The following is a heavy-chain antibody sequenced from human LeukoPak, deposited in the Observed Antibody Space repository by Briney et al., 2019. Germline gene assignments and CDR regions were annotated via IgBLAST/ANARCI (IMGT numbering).Heavy chain of an antibody. CDR1: GFTFSSYA. CDR3: AKELYKTKIPSQLSRSTDY. CDR2: ISGSGGST. J-gene: IGHJ4*02. D-gene: IGHD2-2*01. V-gene: IGHV3-23*01. Sequence: GGSLRLSCAASGFTFSSYAMSWVRQAPGKGLEWVSAISGSGGSTYYADSVKGRFTISRDNSKNTLYLQMNSLRAEDTAVYYCAKELYKTKIPSQLSRSTDYWGQGTLVTVSS.